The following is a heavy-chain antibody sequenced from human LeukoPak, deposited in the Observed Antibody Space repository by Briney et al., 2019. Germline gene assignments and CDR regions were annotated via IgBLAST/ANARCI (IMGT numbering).Heavy chain of an antibody. V-gene: IGHV5-51*01. CDR1: GYSFTNYW. D-gene: IGHD6-19*01. CDR2: IYPGDSGT. J-gene: IGHJ4*02. Sequence: EESLKISCKGSGYSFTNYWIAWVRQMPGKGLEWMGIIYPGDSGTRYSPSFQGQVTISADKSISTAYLQWSSLKASDTAIYYCARRADTSAWPLTYWGQGTLVTVPS. CDR3: ARRADTSAWPLTY.